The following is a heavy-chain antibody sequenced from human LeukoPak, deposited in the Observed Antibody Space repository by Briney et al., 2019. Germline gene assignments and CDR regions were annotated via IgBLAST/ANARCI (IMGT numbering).Heavy chain of an antibody. J-gene: IGHJ4*02. D-gene: IGHD3-3*01. CDR2: MNPNSGNT. Sequence: GASVKVSCKASGYTFTSYDINWVRQATGQGLEWMGWMNPNSGNTGYAQKFQGRVAMTRDMSTSTVYMELSSLRSEDTAVYYCARDRRADFWSGRLDYWGQGTLVTVSS. V-gene: IGHV1-8*01. CDR1: GYTFTSYD. CDR3: ARDRRADFWSGRLDY.